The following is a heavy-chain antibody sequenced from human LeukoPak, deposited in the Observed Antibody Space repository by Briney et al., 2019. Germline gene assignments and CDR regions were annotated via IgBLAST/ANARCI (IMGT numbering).Heavy chain of an antibody. CDR3: ARDRGAAAGTFDY. J-gene: IGHJ4*02. V-gene: IGHV1-2*02. D-gene: IGHD6-13*01. CDR1: GYTFTGYY. Sequence: ASVKVSCKASGYTFTGYYMHWVRQAPGQGLEWMGWINPNSGGTNYAQKFQGRVTMTRDTSISTAYMELSRLRSDDTAVYYCARDRGAAAGTFDYRGQGTLVTVSS. CDR2: INPNSGGT.